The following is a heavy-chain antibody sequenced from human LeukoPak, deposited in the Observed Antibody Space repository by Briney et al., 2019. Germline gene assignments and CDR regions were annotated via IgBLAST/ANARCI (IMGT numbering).Heavy chain of an antibody. Sequence: GXSLRLSCAASGFTFSSYAMTWVRQAPGKGLEWVSGISSSGGTTYHADSVKGRLTISRDNSKTTLYLQMNSLRAEDTAVYYCVRKASYYDSSEDGYFDLWGRGTLVTVSS. D-gene: IGHD3-22*01. CDR3: VRKASYYDSSEDGYFDL. CDR2: ISSSGGTT. J-gene: IGHJ2*01. V-gene: IGHV3-23*01. CDR1: GFTFSSYA.